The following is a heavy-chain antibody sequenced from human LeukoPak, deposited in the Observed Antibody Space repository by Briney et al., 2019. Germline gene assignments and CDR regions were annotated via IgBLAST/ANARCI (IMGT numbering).Heavy chain of an antibody. CDR1: GFTFSTYW. CDR3: CVHYYDTSGHFAR. J-gene: IGHJ4*02. V-gene: IGHV3-74*01. D-gene: IGHD3-22*01. CDR2: ISSDGSST. Sequence: GGSLRLSCAASGFTFSTYWMHWVRQAPGKGLVWVSRISSDGSSTSYADSVKGRFTISRDNAKNTLYLQMNSLRAEDTAVYYCCVHYYDTSGHFARWGQGTLVTASS.